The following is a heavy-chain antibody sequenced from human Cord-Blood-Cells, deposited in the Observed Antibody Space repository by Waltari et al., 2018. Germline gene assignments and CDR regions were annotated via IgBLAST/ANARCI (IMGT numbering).Heavy chain of an antibody. CDR2: IKSKTDGGTT. Sequence: EVQLVEYGGGLVKPGGYLRLACAASGFPIRNAWMSWVGQAPGKGLEWFGRIKSKTDGGTTDYAAPVKGRFTISRDDSKNTLYLQMNSLKTEDTAVYYCTTAGYSYGHGDYWGQGTLVTVSS. CDR1: GFPIRNAW. D-gene: IGHD5-18*01. V-gene: IGHV3-15*01. J-gene: IGHJ4*02. CDR3: TTAGYSYGHGDY.